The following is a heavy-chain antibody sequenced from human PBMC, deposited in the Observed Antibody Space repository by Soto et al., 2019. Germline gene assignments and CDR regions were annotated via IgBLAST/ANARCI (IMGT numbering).Heavy chain of an antibody. J-gene: IGHJ6*02. Sequence: GGALRLSCAASRFTFSDYYITWSRQAPGKGLEWVSYISSTSSHTNYAESVKGRFTIARDNPKNSLYLQMNSLRVEDTAVYYCARVGSSGWTGGMDVWGQGTTVTVSS. V-gene: IGHV3-11*06. CDR1: RFTFSDYY. D-gene: IGHD6-19*01. CDR3: ARVGSSGWTGGMDV. CDR2: ISSTSSHT.